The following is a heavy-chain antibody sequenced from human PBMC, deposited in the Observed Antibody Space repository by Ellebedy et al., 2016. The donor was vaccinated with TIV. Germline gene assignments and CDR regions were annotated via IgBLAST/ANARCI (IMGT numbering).Heavy chain of an antibody. V-gene: IGHV4-34*01. CDR1: GGSFNDYY. J-gene: IGHJ5*02. Sequence: MPSETLSLTCAVYGGSFNDYYWTWIRQPPGKGPEWIGTISYSGTTYYNTSLQSRVTMSLDPSQNHFSLRLSSVTAADTAMYYCATMPTGYPNWFDPWGQGTLVTVSS. CDR2: ISYSGTT. D-gene: IGHD3-9*01. CDR3: ATMPTGYPNWFDP.